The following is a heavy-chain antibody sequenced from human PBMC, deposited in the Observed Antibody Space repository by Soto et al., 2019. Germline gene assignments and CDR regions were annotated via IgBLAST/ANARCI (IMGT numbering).Heavy chain of an antibody. V-gene: IGHV4-39*01. CDR2: IYYSGST. D-gene: IGHD6-6*01. CDR1: GGTISSSSYY. J-gene: IGHJ6*02. Sequence: SETLSLTCTVSGGTISSSSYYWGWIRQPPGKGLEWIGSIYYSGSTYYNPSLKSRVTISVDTSKNQFSLKLSSVTAADTAVYYCATTSVGSSSGVYYYYGMDVWGQGTTVTVSS. CDR3: ATTSVGSSSGVYYYYGMDV.